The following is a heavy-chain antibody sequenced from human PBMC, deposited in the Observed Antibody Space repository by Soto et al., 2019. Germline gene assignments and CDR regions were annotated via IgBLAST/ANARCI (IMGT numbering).Heavy chain of an antibody. CDR3: ARDRQTYYYGSGSFYNERGFDY. CDR1: GFTLRDYC. V-gene: IGHV3-11*01. CDR2: ISSSDSSI. D-gene: IGHD3-10*01. Sequence: GGALRLSCTASGFTLRDYCMSWIRQAPGKGLEWVSYISSSDSSIYYADSVKGRFTISRDNAKNSLYLQMNSLRAEDTAVYYCARDRQTYYYGSGSFYNERGFDYWGQGTLVPVSS. J-gene: IGHJ4*02.